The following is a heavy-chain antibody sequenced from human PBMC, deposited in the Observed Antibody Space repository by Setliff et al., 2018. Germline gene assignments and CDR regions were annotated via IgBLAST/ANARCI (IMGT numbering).Heavy chain of an antibody. CDR2: INHSGST. Sequence: PSETLSLTCAVYGGSFSGYYWSWIRQPPGKGLEWIGEINHSGSTNYNPSLKSRVTISVDTSKNQFSLKLSSVTAADTAVYYCARRRLFWSGQMVDYWGQGTLVTVSS. CDR1: GGSFSGYY. CDR3: ARRRLFWSGQMVDY. D-gene: IGHD3-3*01. J-gene: IGHJ4*02. V-gene: IGHV4-34*01.